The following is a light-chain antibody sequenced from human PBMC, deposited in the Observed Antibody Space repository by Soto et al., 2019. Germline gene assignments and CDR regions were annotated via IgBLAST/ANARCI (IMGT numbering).Light chain of an antibody. CDR2: DAS. CDR1: QSISSW. CDR3: QQRNYWPIT. J-gene: IGKJ5*01. Sequence: DSQMTQSPSTLSASVGDRVTITCRASQSISSWLAWYQQKPGKAPKLLIYDASSLESGVPSRFSGSGSGTEFTLTISSLQPDDFAVYYCQQRNYWPITFGQGTRLEIK. V-gene: IGKV1-5*01.